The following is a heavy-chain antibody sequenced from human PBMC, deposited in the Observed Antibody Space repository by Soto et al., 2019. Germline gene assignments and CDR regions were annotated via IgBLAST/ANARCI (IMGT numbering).Heavy chain of an antibody. V-gene: IGHV1-2*02. CDR3: ARDPGIAMANWFDP. D-gene: IGHD6-19*01. CDR2: INHNSSGT. CDR1: GYTFTDYY. J-gene: IGHJ5*02. Sequence: QVQLVQSGAEVKKPGASVKVSCKASGYTFTDYYMHWVRQAPGQGLEWMGWINHNSSGTNYAQKFQGRVNMTRDTSINAADMELSRLRSDDTAVYYCARDPGIAMANWFDPWRQGTLVTVSS.